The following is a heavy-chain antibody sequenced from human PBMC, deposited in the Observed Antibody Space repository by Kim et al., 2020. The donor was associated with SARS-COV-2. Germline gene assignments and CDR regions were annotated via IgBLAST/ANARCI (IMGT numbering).Heavy chain of an antibody. V-gene: IGHV3-21*01. CDR2: ISSSSSYI. J-gene: IGHJ4*02. CDR1: GFTFSSYS. CDR3: ARTLAAAGTADY. Sequence: GGSLRLSCAASGFTFSSYSMNWVRQAPGKGLEWVSSISSSSSYIYYADSVKGRFTISRDNAKNSLYLQMNSLRAEDTAVYYCARTLAAAGTADYWGQGTLVTVSS. D-gene: IGHD6-13*01.